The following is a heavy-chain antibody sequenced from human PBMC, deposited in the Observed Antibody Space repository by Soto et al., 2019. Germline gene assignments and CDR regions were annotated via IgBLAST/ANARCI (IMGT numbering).Heavy chain of an antibody. CDR2: IIPIFGTA. V-gene: IGHV1-69*01. CDR3: ARDRVIAAAGTEGFDY. D-gene: IGHD6-13*01. J-gene: IGHJ4*02. Sequence: QVQLVQSGAEVKKPGSSVKVSCKASGGTFSSYAISWVRQAPGQGLEWMGGIIPIFGTANYAQKFQGRVTITADESKSTAYMELSSLRSEDTAVYYCARDRVIAAAGTEGFDYWGQGTLVTVSS. CDR1: GGTFSSYA.